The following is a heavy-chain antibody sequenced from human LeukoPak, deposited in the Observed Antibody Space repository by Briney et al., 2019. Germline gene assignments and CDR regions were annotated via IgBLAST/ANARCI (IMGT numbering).Heavy chain of an antibody. D-gene: IGHD3-10*01. Sequence: SETLSLTCTVSGGSISSYYWGWIRQPPGKGLEWIGSIYYSGSTYYNPSLKSRVTISVDTSKNQFSLKLSSVTAADTAVYYCARGRLNPYGSGNYPDYWGQGTLVTVSS. CDR2: IYYSGST. CDR1: GGSISSYY. CDR3: ARGRLNPYGSGNYPDY. J-gene: IGHJ4*02. V-gene: IGHV4-39*01.